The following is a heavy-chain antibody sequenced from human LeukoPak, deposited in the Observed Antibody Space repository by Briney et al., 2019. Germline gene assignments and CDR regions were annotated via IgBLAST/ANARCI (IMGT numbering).Heavy chain of an antibody. D-gene: IGHD5-24*01. V-gene: IGHV3-23*01. J-gene: IGHJ4*02. Sequence: GGSLRLSCAASGFTFSSSAMSWVRQAPGKGLEWVSSISGSGSGGSTYYADSVKGRFTISRDNSRNTLYLQMNSLRAEDTAVYYCAKSGYNRFDYWGQGTLVTVSS. CDR1: GFTFSSSA. CDR3: AKSGYNRFDY. CDR2: ISGSGSGGST.